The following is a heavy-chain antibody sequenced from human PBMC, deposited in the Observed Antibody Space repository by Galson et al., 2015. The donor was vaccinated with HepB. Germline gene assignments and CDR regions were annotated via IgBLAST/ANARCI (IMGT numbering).Heavy chain of an antibody. Sequence: SLRLSCAASGFTFSSYWMSWVRQAPGKGLEWVANIKQDGSEKYYVACVKGRFTISRDNAKNSLYLQMNSLKAEDTAVYYCATIPVATSRVFDYWGQGTLVTVSS. V-gene: IGHV3-7*03. CDR2: IKQDGSEK. J-gene: IGHJ4*02. D-gene: IGHD5-12*01. CDR3: ATIPVATSRVFDY. CDR1: GFTFSSYW.